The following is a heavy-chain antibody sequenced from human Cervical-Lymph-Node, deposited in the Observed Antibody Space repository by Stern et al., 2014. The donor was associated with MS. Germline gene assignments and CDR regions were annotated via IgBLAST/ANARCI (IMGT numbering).Heavy chain of an antibody. Sequence: EDQLVESGGGLVKPGGSLRLSCVGSGFTFSSYTLNWVRQAPGQGLEWLSSISKNSSGLSYAESVKGRFTISMDDATNSLYLQMSSLRADDTAVYYCAKGATTTTHSLGDWGQGTLVTISS. V-gene: IGHV3-21*01. CDR2: ISKNSSGL. J-gene: IGHJ1*01. CDR3: AKGATTTTHSLGD. CDR1: GFTFSSYT. D-gene: IGHD1-1*01.